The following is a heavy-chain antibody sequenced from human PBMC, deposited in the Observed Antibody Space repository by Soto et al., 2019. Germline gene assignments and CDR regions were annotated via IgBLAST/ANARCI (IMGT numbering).Heavy chain of an antibody. CDR2: ISGSGGST. Sequence: GSLRLSCAASGFTFSSYAMSWVRQAPGKGLEWVSAISGSGGSTYYADSVKGRFTISRDNSKNTLYLQMNSLRAEDTAVYYCAKDLTPGIAAAGPYDYWGQGTLVTVSS. V-gene: IGHV3-23*01. CDR3: AKDLTPGIAAAGPYDY. J-gene: IGHJ4*02. CDR1: GFTFSSYA. D-gene: IGHD6-13*01.